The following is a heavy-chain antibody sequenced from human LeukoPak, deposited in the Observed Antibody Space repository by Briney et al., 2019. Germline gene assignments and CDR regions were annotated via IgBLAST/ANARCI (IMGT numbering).Heavy chain of an antibody. D-gene: IGHD3-10*01. V-gene: IGHV3-23*01. CDR1: GFTFHNYA. CDR3: AKDKGLVLLWFGESEFDY. CDR2: ISGSGGST. Sequence: PGGSLRLSCAVSGFTFHNYAMSWVRLAPGKGLEWVSGISGSGGSTYYADSVKGRFTISRDNPKNTLYLQMNSLRAEDTAVYYCAKDKGLVLLWFGESEFDYWGQGTLVTVSS. J-gene: IGHJ4*02.